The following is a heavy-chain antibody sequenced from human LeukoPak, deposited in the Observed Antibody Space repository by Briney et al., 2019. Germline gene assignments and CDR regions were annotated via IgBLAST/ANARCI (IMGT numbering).Heavy chain of an antibody. CDR3: ARDGGHCSGGSCYGGGGYYYYMDV. Sequence: SETLSLTCAVYGGSFSGYYWSWIRQPPGKGLEWIGEINHSGSTNYNPSLKSRVTISVDTSKNQFSLKLSSVTAADTAVYYCARDGGHCSGGSCYGGGGYYYYMDVWGKGTTVTVSS. J-gene: IGHJ6*03. V-gene: IGHV4-34*01. CDR1: GGSFSGYY. CDR2: INHSGST. D-gene: IGHD2-15*01.